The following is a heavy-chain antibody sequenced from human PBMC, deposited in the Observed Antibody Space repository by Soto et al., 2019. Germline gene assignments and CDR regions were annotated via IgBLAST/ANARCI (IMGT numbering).Heavy chain of an antibody. D-gene: IGHD6-19*01. V-gene: IGHV4-34*01. CDR2: INHSGST. CDR1: GGSFSGYY. CDR3: ARDMEMWAVAEDSYYYYGMDV. J-gene: IGHJ6*02. Sequence: SETLSLTCAVYGGSFSGYYWSWIRQPPGKGLEWIGEINHSGSTNYNPSLKSRVTISVDTSKNQFSLKLSSVTAADTAVYYCARDMEMWAVAEDSYYYYGMDVWGQGTTVTVSS.